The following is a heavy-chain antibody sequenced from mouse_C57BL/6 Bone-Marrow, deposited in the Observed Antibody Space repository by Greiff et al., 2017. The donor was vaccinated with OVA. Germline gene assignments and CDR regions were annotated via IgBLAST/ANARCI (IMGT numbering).Heavy chain of an antibody. J-gene: IGHJ1*03. Sequence: EVKLMESGPELVKPGASVKMSCKASGYTFTDYNMHWVKQSHGKSLEWIGYINPNNGGTSYNQKFKGKATLTVNKSSSTAYMELRSLTSEDSAVYYCARRASYGSSHWYFDVWGTGTTVTVSS. V-gene: IGHV1-22*01. CDR1: GYTFTDYN. CDR2: INPNNGGT. CDR3: ARRASYGSSHWYFDV. D-gene: IGHD1-1*01.